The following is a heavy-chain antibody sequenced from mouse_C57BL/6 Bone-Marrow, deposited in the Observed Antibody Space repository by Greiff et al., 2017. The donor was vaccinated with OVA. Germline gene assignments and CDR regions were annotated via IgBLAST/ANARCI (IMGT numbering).Heavy chain of an antibody. D-gene: IGHD1-1*01. CDR3: ARVVARCYLDY. Sequence: VQLQQPGAELVRPGSSVKLSCKASGYTFTSYWMDWVKQRPGQGLEWIGNIYPSDSETPYNQKFKDKATLTVDKSSSTAYMQLSSLTSEDSAVYYCARVVARCYLDYWGQGTTLTVSS. J-gene: IGHJ2*01. V-gene: IGHV1-61*01. CDR1: GYTFTSYW. CDR2: IYPSDSET.